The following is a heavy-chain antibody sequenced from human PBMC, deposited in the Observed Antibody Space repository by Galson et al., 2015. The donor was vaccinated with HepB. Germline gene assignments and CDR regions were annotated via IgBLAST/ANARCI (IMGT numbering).Heavy chain of an antibody. V-gene: IGHV1-69*05. Sequence: SVKVSCKASGGTFSSYAISWVRQAPGQGLEWMGGIIPIFGTANYAQKFQGRVTITTDKSTSTAYMELSSLRSEDTAVYYCARVAVDTAMVINYYYGMDVWGQGTTVTVSS. J-gene: IGHJ6*02. CDR2: IIPIFGTA. CDR1: GGTFSSYA. D-gene: IGHD5-18*01. CDR3: ARVAVDTAMVINYYYGMDV.